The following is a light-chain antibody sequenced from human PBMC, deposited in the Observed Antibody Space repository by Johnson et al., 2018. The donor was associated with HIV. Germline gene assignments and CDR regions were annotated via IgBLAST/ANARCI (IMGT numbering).Light chain of an antibody. CDR2: ETN. V-gene: IGLV1-51*02. CDR1: SSNVGTNY. CDR3: GTWDSSLSAGV. Sequence: QSVLTHPPSVSAAPGQTVTISCSGGSSNVGTNYVSWYQQLPGTAPKLLIYETNKRPSGIPDRFSDSQSGTSPTLAITGLHTGDEADYYCGTWDSSLSAGVFGTGTKVTVL. J-gene: IGLJ1*01.